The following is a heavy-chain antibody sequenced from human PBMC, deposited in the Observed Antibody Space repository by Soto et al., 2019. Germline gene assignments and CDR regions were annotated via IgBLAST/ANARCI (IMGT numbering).Heavy chain of an antibody. CDR2: IIHIFGTA. Sequence: AVKVSCKASGGTFSSYASSWVRQAPGRGLEGMGGIIHIFGTANYAHKFQGRVAITADESTSTADMELSSMRYEDTAAYSSATIDYDYVWGSYRPPRCWFDPWGQGTMVTVSS. CDR3: ATIDYDYVWGSYRPPRCWFDP. V-gene: IGHV1-69*13. CDR1: GGTFSSYA. J-gene: IGHJ5*02. D-gene: IGHD3-16*02.